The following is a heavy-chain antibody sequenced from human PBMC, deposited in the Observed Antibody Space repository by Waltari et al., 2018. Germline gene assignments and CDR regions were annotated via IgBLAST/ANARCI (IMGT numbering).Heavy chain of an antibody. J-gene: IGHJ4*02. CDR1: GFTFSNAW. CDR3: TTDLRYSYGEYYFDY. CDR2: TKSKTDGGTT. V-gene: IGHV3-15*01. Sequence: EVQLVESGGGLVKPGGSLRLSCAASGFTFSNAWMSWVRQAPGKGLEWVGRTKSKTDGGTTDDAAPVKGRFTISRDDSKNTLYLQMNSLKTEDTAVYYCTTDLRYSYGEYYFDYWGQGTLVTVSS. D-gene: IGHD5-18*01.